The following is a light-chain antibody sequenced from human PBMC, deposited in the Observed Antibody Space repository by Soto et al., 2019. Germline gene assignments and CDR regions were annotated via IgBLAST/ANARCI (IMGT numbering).Light chain of an antibody. CDR1: MRDVGAYNL. Sequence: QSVLTQPASVSGSAGQSITISCSGTMRDVGAYNLVSWYQQHPGTAPKLIIYEVRNRPSGISSRFSGSRSGNTASLTISGLQPENEGHYYCSTYTARSTPVFGGDTKLTV. J-gene: IGLJ2*01. CDR2: EVR. CDR3: STYTARSTPV. V-gene: IGLV2-14*01.